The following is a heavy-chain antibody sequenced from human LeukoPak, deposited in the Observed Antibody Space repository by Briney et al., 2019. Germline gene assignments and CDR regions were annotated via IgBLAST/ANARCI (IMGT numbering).Heavy chain of an antibody. J-gene: IGHJ4*02. CDR2: ISSSSGYI. V-gene: IGHV3-21*01. Sequence: GGSLRLSCAASGFTFSDYHMTWIRQAPGRGLEWVSSISSSSGYIYYADSVKGRFTVSRDNAKNSLHLQMNSLRAEDTAMYYCAREGDTAMVALDYWGQGTLVTVSS. D-gene: IGHD5-18*01. CDR1: GFTFSDYH. CDR3: AREGDTAMVALDY.